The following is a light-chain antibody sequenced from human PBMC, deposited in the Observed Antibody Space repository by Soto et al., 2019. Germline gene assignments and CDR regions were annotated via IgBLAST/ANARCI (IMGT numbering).Light chain of an antibody. CDR1: QYIGSA. Sequence: EVVLTQSPATLSVSPGDRATLSCRASQYIGSAVAWYHQRSGQAPRLLIFDASIRVPTTPARFSGSVWGTEFMNTIIRVECEDVAVYYRQEYVLRPRTIGQGTKVDIK. CDR2: DAS. V-gene: IGKV3-15*01. J-gene: IGKJ1*01. CDR3: QEYVLRPRT.